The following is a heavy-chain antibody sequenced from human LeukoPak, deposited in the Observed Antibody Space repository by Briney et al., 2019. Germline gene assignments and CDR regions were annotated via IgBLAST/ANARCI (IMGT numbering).Heavy chain of an antibody. Sequence: WETLSLTCGVSGGSVSNTHWWTWVRQPPREGVVWIGEVHNDGTTNYNPSIASRLTMSVDAPENQVSLKRTSVTAADNSVYYCAREGGFYRPLDYSGQGTLVTVSS. CDR3: AREGGFYRPLDY. CDR2: VHNDGTT. V-gene: IGHV4-4*02. D-gene: IGHD3-3*01. J-gene: IGHJ4*02. CDR1: GGSVSNTHW.